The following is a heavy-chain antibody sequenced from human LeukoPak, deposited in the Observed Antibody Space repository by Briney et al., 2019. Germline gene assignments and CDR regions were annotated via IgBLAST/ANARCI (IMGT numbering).Heavy chain of an antibody. CDR2: IKSKTDGGTT. J-gene: IGHJ1*01. D-gene: IGHD3-22*01. CDR1: GFTFSNAW. Sequence: PGGSLRLSCAASGFTFSNAWMSWVRQAPGKGLEWVGRIKSKTDGGTTDYAAPVKGRFTISSDDSKNTLYLQLNSLKTEDTAMYYCTTAPTEYQWDTMIVVVEYFQHWGQGTLVTVSS. CDR3: TTAPTEYQWDTMIVVVEYFQH. V-gene: IGHV3-15*01.